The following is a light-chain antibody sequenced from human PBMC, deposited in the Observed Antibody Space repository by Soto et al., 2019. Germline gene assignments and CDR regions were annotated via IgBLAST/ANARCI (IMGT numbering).Light chain of an antibody. J-gene: IGLJ1*01. Sequence: QSALTQPASVSGSPGQSVTISCTGTSSDVGSYNRISWYQQPPGTAPKLIMFEVSNRPSGVPDRFSGSKSGSSASLTISGLQAEDEADYYCSLYISGSTYVFGTGTKV. CDR3: SLYISGSTYV. V-gene: IGLV2-18*01. CDR2: EVS. CDR1: SSDVGSYNR.